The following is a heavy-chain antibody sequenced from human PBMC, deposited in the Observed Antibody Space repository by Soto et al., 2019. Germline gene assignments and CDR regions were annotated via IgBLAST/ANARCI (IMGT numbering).Heavy chain of an antibody. Sequence: EVQLLESGGGLVQPGGSLRLSCAASGFTFSSYAMSWVRQAPGKGLEWVSAISGSGGSTYYADSVKGRFTISRDNSKNTLYLQMNSLRAEDTAVYYCAKDRDYYYDSSGPTFDYWGQGTLVTVSS. CDR1: GFTFSSYA. CDR3: AKDRDYYYDSSGPTFDY. V-gene: IGHV3-23*01. CDR2: ISGSGGST. D-gene: IGHD3-22*01. J-gene: IGHJ4*02.